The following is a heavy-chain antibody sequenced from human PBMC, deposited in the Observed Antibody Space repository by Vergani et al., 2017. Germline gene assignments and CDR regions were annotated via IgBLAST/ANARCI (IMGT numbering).Heavy chain of an antibody. V-gene: IGHV3-11*01. J-gene: IGHJ6*03. D-gene: IGHD2/OR15-2a*01. Sequence: QVQLVEYGGGLVKPGGSLRLSCAASGFTFSDYYMSWIRQAPGKGLEWVSHISSSGSSIYYADSVKGRFTISRDSARNSLYLQMNSLRAEDTAVYYCASQVKISNYYYLDIWGKETTVTVSS. CDR2: ISSSGSSI. CDR3: ASQVKISNYYYLDI. CDR1: GFTFSDYY.